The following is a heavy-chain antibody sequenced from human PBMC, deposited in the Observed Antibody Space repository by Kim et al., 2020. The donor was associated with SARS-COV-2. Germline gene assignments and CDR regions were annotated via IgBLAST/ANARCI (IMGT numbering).Heavy chain of an antibody. V-gene: IGHV5-10-1*01. Sequence: GESLKISCKGSGYSFTSYWISWVRQMPGKGLEWMGRIDPSDSYTNYSPSFQGHVTISADKSISTAYLQWSSLKASDTAMYYCARHAAFLDFDFYYYGMDVWGQGTTVTVSS. D-gene: IGHD3-3*01. CDR3: ARHAAFLDFDFYYYGMDV. CDR1: GYSFTSYW. J-gene: IGHJ6*02. CDR2: IDPSDSYT.